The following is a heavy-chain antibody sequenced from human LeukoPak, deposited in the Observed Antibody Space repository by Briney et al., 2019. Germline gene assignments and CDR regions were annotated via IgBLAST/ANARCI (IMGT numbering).Heavy chain of an antibody. D-gene: IGHD3-16*01. CDR1: GYTFTDYY. V-gene: IGHV1-2*02. Sequence: ASVKVSCKASGYTFTDYYMHWVRQAPGQGLEWMGWINPNSGGTNYAQKFQGRVTMTRDTSISTAYMELSRLRSDDTAVYYCARGLPSIMLTFGGGDYWGQGTLVTVSS. CDR2: INPNSGGT. CDR3: ARGLPSIMLTFGGGDY. J-gene: IGHJ4*02.